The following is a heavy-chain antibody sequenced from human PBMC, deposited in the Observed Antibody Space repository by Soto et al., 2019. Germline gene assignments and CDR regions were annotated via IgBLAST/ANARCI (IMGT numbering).Heavy chain of an antibody. V-gene: IGHV1-69*01. J-gene: IGHJ4*02. D-gene: IGHD6-13*01. Sequence: QVQLVQSGAEVKKPGSSVQVSCKASGGTFSSYAISWVRQAPGQGLEWMGGIIPLFGTANYAQKFPGRVTITADESTSTAYMELSSLRSEDTAVYYCARDLPGAAAGTGFDYWGQGTLVTVSS. CDR2: IIPLFGTA. CDR3: ARDLPGAAAGTGFDY. CDR1: GGTFSSYA.